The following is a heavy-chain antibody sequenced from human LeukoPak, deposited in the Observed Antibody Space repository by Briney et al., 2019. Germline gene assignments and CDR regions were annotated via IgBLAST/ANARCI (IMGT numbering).Heavy chain of an antibody. CDR1: GYTFTSYY. J-gene: IGHJ5*02. D-gene: IGHD3-3*01. CDR3: ARGKRITIFGVVILRPKTYNWFDP. Sequence: GASVKVSCKASGYTFTSYYMHWVRQAPGQGLEWMGIINPSGGSTSYAQKFQGRVTMTRDTSTSTVYMELSSLRSEDTAVYYCARGKRITIFGVVILRPKTYNWFDPWGQGTLVTVSS. V-gene: IGHV1-46*01. CDR2: INPSGGST.